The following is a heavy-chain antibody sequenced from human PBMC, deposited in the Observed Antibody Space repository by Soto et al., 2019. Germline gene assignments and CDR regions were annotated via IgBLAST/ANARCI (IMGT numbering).Heavy chain of an antibody. V-gene: IGHV1-8*01. CDR2: MNPNSGKI. CDR3: ARYILITGTSRPDAFDI. Sequence: ASVKVSCKASGYTFTNYDINWVRQATGQGPEYMGWMNPNSGKIGYVQKVQGRVTMTGNTSISTAYMELSSLRSEGTAVYYCARYILITGTSRPDAFDIWGQGTMVTVSS. J-gene: IGHJ3*02. CDR1: GYTFTNYD. D-gene: IGHD1-7*01.